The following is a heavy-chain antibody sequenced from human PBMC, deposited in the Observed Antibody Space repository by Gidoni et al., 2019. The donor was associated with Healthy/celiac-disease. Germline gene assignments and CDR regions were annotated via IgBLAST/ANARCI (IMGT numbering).Heavy chain of an antibody. D-gene: IGHD6-13*01. V-gene: IGHV3-23*01. J-gene: IGHJ6*02. Sequence: EVQLLESGGGLVQPGGSLRLSCAASGFTFSSYAMSWVRQAPGKGLEWVSAISGSGGSTYYADSVKCRFTISRDNSKNTLYLQMNSLRAEDTAVYYCANFAAGRNSYYYYYGMDVWGQGTTVTVSS. CDR2: ISGSGGST. CDR1: GFTFSSYA. CDR3: ANFAAGRNSYYYYYGMDV.